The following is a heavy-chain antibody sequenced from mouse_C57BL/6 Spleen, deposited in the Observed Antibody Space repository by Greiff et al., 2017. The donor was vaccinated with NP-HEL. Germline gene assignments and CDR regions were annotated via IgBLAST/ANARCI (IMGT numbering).Heavy chain of an antibody. CDR1: GFSLTSYG. CDR3: ARPGGSSYVRFAY. CDR2: IWSGGST. V-gene: IGHV2-2*01. J-gene: IGHJ3*01. Sequence: VQLQQSGPGLVQPSQSLSITCTVSGFSLTSYGVHWVRQSPGKGLEWLGVIWSGGSTDYNAAFISRLSISKDNSKSQVFFKMNSLQADDTAIYYCARPGGSSYVRFAYWGQGTLVTVSA. D-gene: IGHD1-1*01.